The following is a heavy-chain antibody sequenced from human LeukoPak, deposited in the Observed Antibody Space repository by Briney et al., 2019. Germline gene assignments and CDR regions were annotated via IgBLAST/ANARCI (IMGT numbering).Heavy chain of an antibody. CDR1: GGSFSGYY. CDR2: INHSGST. J-gene: IGHJ6*03. D-gene: IGHD3-3*01. CDR3: ARANYDFWSGYYRNYYYYMDV. V-gene: IGHV4-34*01. Sequence: SETLSLTCAVYGGSFSGYYWSWIRQPPGKGLECIGEINHSGSTNYNPSLKSRVTISVDTSKNQFSLKLSSVTAADTAVYYCARANYDFWSGYYRNYYYYMDVWGKGTTVTVSS.